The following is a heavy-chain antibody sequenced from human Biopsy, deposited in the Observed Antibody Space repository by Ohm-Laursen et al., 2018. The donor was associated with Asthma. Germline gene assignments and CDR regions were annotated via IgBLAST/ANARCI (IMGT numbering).Heavy chain of an antibody. CDR1: GGSIRSHD. CDR2: VSHTGST. J-gene: IGHJ5*02. Sequence: GTLSLTCTVSGGSIRSHDWTWIRLPPGKGLEYIGDVSHTGSTNYNPSLKSRVTMSLDTSKNQFSLKLSSVTAADTAVYYCARASVAASSNWFDPWGQGTLVTVSS. D-gene: IGHD6-19*01. CDR3: ARASVAASSNWFDP. V-gene: IGHV4-59*08.